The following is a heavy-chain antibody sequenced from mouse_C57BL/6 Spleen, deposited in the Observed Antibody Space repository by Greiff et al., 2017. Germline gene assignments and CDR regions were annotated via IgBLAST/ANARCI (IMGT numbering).Heavy chain of an antibody. CDR2: ISTYFGDA. Sequence: QVQLKQSGPELVRPGVSVKISCKGSGYTFTDYAMPWVKQSHAKSLEWIGVISTYFGDASYNQKFKDKDTMTVDKSSSTAYMELARLTSEASAVYYCAIFYYYGSRFAYWGQGTLVTVAA. D-gene: IGHD1-1*01. CDR1: GYTFTDYA. V-gene: IGHV1-67*01. CDR3: AIFYYYGSRFAY. J-gene: IGHJ3*01.